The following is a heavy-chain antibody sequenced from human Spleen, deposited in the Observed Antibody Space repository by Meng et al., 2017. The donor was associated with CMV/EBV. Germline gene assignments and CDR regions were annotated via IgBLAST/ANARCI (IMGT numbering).Heavy chain of an antibody. D-gene: IGHD3-10*01. Sequence: ASVKVSCKASGYTFTNYGISWVRQAPGQGLEWMGWISGYNGHINYAQNLQGRVTMTTDTSMSTAYMELRSLRSADTAVYYCARRGASMVSSYNWFDPWGQGTLVTVSS. CDR2: ISGYNGHI. J-gene: IGHJ5*02. CDR1: GYTFTNYG. CDR3: ARRGASMVSSYNWFDP. V-gene: IGHV1-18*01.